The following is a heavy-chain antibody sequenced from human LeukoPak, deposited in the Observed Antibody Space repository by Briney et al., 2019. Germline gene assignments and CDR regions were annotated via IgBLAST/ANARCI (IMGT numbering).Heavy chain of an antibody. CDR2: INPNSGGT. J-gene: IGHJ3*02. CDR3: ATVYNWRLFGAFDI. V-gene: IGHV1-2*06. CDR1: GGTFSSYA. Sequence: ASVKVSCKASGGTFSSYAISWVRQAPGQGLEWMGRINPNSGGTNYAQKFQGRVTMTRDTSISTAYMELSRLRSDDTAVYYCATVYNWRLFGAFDIWGQGTMVTVSS. D-gene: IGHD5/OR15-5a*01.